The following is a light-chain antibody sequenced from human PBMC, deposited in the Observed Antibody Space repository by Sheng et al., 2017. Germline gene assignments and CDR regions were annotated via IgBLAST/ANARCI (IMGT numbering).Light chain of an antibody. J-gene: IGLJ3*02. V-gene: IGLV2-8*01. CDR1: SSDVGGYNY. CDR3: SSHTTSTHWV. Sequence: QSALTQPPSASGSPGQSVTISCTGTSSDVGGYNYVSWYQQHPGKAPKLMIYDVSKRPSGVSNRFSGSKSGNTASLTISGLQAEDEADYYCSSHTTSTHWVFGGGTRLTVL. CDR2: DVS.